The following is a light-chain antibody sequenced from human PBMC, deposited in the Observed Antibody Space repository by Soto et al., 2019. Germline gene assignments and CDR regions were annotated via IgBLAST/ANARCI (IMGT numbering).Light chain of an antibody. CDR1: QSVSSSY. J-gene: IGKJ3*01. CDR2: GAS. Sequence: EIVLTQSPGTLSLSPGERATLSCRASQSVSSSYLAWYQQKPGQAPRLLIYGASSRATGIPDRFSVSGSGTDFTLTISRLEPEGFAVYYCQHYGTSALFGPGTKVDIK. CDR3: QHYGTSAL. V-gene: IGKV3-20*01.